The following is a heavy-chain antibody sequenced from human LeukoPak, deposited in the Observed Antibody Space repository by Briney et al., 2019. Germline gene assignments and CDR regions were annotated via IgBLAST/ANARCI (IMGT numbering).Heavy chain of an antibody. CDR2: ISYDGSNK. V-gene: IGHV3-30*01. Sequence: GGSLRLSCAASGFTFGSYAMHWVRQAPGKGQEWVAVISYDGSNKYYAGSVKGRFTISRDNSKNTLYLQMNSLRAEDTAVYYCARDQYSSSSPFDYWGQGTLVTVSS. CDR3: ARDQYSSSSPFDY. J-gene: IGHJ4*02. D-gene: IGHD6-6*01. CDR1: GFTFGSYA.